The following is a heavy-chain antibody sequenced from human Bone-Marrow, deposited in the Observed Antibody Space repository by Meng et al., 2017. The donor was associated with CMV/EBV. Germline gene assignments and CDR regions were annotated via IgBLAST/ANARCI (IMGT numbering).Heavy chain of an antibody. CDR2: ITWSSDAV. D-gene: IGHD4-17*01. CDR3: ARETSLRTVTTLGDY. Sequence: GGSLRLSCAASGLTFTTYSMNWVRQAPGKGLEWISYITWSSDAVSYADSVRGRFTISRDNARNLLYLQMNTLRAEDTAVYYCARETSLRTVTTLGDYWGQGTLVTVSS. V-gene: IGHV3-48*04. J-gene: IGHJ4*02. CDR1: GLTFTTYS.